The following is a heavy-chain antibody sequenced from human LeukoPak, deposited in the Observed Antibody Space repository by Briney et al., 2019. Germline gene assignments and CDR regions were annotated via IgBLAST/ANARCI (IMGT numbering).Heavy chain of an antibody. CDR3: ARNSYNFDS. Sequence: GGSLRLSCAASGFTFSSYAMHWVRQAPGKGLEWVAVISYDGRNKYYAESVKGRFTISRDNAKNTLYLQMNSLRAEDTAVYYCARNSYNFDSWGQGTLVTVSS. CDR2: ISYDGRNK. CDR1: GFTFSSYA. V-gene: IGHV3-30*03. D-gene: IGHD5-18*01. J-gene: IGHJ4*02.